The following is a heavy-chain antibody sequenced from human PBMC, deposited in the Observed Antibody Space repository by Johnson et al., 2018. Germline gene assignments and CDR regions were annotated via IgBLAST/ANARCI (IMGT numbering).Heavy chain of an antibody. CDR2: ISSSSSTI. J-gene: IGHJ3*02. V-gene: IGHV3-48*02. CDR3: ARPGIADEDAFDI. CDR1: GFTFSSYS. Sequence: VQLVQSGGGLVQXGGSXRLXCAASGFTFSSYSMNWVRQAPGKGLEWVSYISSSSSTIYYADSVKGRFTISRDNAKNSLYLQMNSLRDEDTAVYYCARPGIADEDAFDIWGQGTMVTVSS. D-gene: IGHD6-13*01.